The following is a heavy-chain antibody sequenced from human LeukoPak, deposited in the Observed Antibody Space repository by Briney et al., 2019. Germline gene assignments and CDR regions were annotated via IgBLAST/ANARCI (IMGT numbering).Heavy chain of an antibody. V-gene: IGHV3-30*04. D-gene: IGHD4-17*01. Sequence: GGSLRLSCAASGFTFSSYAMPWVRQAPGKGLEWVAVISYDGSNKYYADSVKGRFTISRDNSKNTLYLQMNSLRAEDTAVYYCARSGTYGDYLDYWGQGTLVTVSS. CDR3: ARSGTYGDYLDY. CDR2: ISYDGSNK. CDR1: GFTFSSYA. J-gene: IGHJ4*02.